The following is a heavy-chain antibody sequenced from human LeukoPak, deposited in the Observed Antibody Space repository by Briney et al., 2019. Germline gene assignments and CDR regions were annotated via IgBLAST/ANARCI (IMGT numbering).Heavy chain of an antibody. V-gene: IGHV4-61*02. D-gene: IGHD6-13*01. J-gene: IGHJ4*02. CDR3: ARLGYSSSWPDY. Sequence: SQTMSLTCTVSGGSISSGSYYWSWIRQPAGKGLEWIGRIYTNGSTNYNPSLKSRVTISVDTSKNQFSLKLSSVTAADTAVYYCARLGYSSSWPDYWGQGTLVTVSS. CDR1: GGSISSGSYY. CDR2: IYTNGST.